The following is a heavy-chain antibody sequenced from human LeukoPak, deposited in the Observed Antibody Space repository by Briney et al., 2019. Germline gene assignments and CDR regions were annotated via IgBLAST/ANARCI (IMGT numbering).Heavy chain of an antibody. CDR2: FNPSGDTT. CDR1: GYTFTGYY. J-gene: IGHJ2*01. CDR3: ARGRTVTNDFDV. D-gene: IGHD4-11*01. V-gene: IGHV1-46*01. Sequence: ASVKVSCTASGYTFTGYYMHWVRQAPGQGLEWMGIFNPSGDTTSYAQKFQGRVTMTRDTSTSTVNMELSSLRSEDTALYYCARGRTVTNDFDVWGRGTLVTVSS.